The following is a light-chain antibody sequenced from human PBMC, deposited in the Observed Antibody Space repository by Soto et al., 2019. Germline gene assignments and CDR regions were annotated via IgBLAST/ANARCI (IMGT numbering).Light chain of an antibody. CDR2: GAS. CDR1: QSVHDN. V-gene: IGKV3-15*01. J-gene: IGKJ2*01. Sequence: EIGMTHSQATLSVSPGERATHACRASQSVHDNLAWYQQKPGQAPRLLIYGASTRATGIPARFSGSGSGTEFTLTINSLQSEDFALYFCQQSNNWPYTFGQGTKLEIK. CDR3: QQSNNWPYT.